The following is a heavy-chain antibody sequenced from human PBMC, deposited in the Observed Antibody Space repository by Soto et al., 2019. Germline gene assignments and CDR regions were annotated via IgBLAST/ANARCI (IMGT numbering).Heavy chain of an antibody. CDR1: GYTFSSYD. J-gene: IGHJ4*02. CDR2: MNPNNGNT. V-gene: IGHV1-8*01. D-gene: IGHD5-18*01. CDR3: ARAPRGYTYGGFDY. Sequence: QVQLVQSGAEVKKPGASVKVSCKTSGYTFSSYDINWVRQATGQGLEWVGWMNPNNGNTGYAQKLQGTVTMTRDTSITTVYMELSSLRYEDTALYYCARAPRGYTYGGFDYWGQGTLVIVSS.